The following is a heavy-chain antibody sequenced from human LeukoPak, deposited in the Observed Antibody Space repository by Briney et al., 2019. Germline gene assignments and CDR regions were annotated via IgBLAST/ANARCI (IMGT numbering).Heavy chain of an antibody. CDR3: ARPRTIAAAGIFGAFDY. Sequence: GGSLRLSCEASGFTFSSYSMHWVRQAPGKGLEWVAVISFDGGHRYYADSVKGRFTISRDNSKNTLYLQMNSLRPEDTALYYCARPRTIAAAGIFGAFDYWGQGTLVTVSS. D-gene: IGHD6-13*01. CDR1: GFTFSSYS. V-gene: IGHV3-30-3*01. CDR2: ISFDGGHR. J-gene: IGHJ4*02.